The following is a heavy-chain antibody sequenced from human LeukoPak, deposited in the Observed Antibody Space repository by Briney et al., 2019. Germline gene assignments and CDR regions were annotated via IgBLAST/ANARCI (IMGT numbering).Heavy chain of an antibody. D-gene: IGHD2-8*01. Sequence: GGSLRLSCAASGFTFSSYTMYWVRQAPGKGLEWVSSISSSSSYISYADSVKGRFTISRDNAKNSLSLQMNSLRAEDTAVYYCAREGIVLMVYHFDYWGPGTLVTVSS. CDR2: ISSSSSYI. CDR1: GFTFSSYT. CDR3: AREGIVLMVYHFDY. V-gene: IGHV3-21*01. J-gene: IGHJ4*02.